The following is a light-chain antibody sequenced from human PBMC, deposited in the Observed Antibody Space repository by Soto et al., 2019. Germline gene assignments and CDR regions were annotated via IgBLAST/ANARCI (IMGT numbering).Light chain of an antibody. CDR2: ENN. J-gene: IGLJ1*01. CDR3: GTCATSLSRA. V-gene: IGLV1-51*02. Sequence: QSALTQPPSGSAAPGQKVTISRSGSSSNSGINYVSWYQQLPGTAPKLLIYENNKRPPGIPDRFSGSKSGPAATLGITGRPAGGEADYYCGTCATSLSRAFGTGPQVTVL. CDR1: SSNSGINY.